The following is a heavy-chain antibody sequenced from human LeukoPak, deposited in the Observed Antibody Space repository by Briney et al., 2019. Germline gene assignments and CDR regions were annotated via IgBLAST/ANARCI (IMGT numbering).Heavy chain of an antibody. CDR1: EFTFTNYA. CDR3: AKVIRFLEWSFDY. Sequence: GGSLRLSCAASEFTFTNYAITWVRQAPGKGLEWVSAISGSGGSTYYADSVKGRFTISRDNSKNTLYLQMNSLRAEDTAVYYCAKVIRFLEWSFDYWGQGTLVTVSS. J-gene: IGHJ4*02. D-gene: IGHD3-3*01. V-gene: IGHV3-23*01. CDR2: ISGSGGST.